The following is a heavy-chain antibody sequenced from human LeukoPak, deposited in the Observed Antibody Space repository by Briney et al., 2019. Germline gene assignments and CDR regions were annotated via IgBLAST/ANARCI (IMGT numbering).Heavy chain of an antibody. CDR2: MNPNSGNT. J-gene: IGHJ4*02. CDR3: ARGTGDGYPTRASFFDY. CDR1: GYTFTSYD. Sequence: VSVKVSCKASGYTFTSYDINWVRQATGQGLEWMGWMNPNSGNTGYAQKFQGRVTMTRNTSISTAYMELSSLRSEDTAVYYCARGTGDGYPTRASFFDYWGQGTLVTVSS. V-gene: IGHV1-8*01. D-gene: IGHD5-24*01.